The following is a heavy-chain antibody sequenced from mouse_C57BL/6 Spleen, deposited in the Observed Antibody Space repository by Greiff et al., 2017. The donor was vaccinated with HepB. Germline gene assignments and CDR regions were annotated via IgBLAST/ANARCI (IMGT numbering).Heavy chain of an antibody. CDR1: GYAFSSYW. D-gene: IGHD4-1*01. Sequence: VKLMESGAELVKPGASVKISCKASGYAFSSYWMNWVKQRPGKGLEWIGQIYPGDGDTNYNGKFKGKATLTADKSSSTAYMQLSSLTSEDSAVYFCAPNWDAYAMDYWGQGTSVTVSS. V-gene: IGHV1-80*01. CDR3: APNWDAYAMDY. CDR2: IYPGDGDT. J-gene: IGHJ4*01.